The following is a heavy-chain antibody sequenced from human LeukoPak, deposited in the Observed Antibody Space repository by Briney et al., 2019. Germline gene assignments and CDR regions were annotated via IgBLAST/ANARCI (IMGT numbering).Heavy chain of an antibody. D-gene: IGHD2-21*01. CDR2: IYYSGST. V-gene: IGHV4-59*01. CDR1: PKGSSMYY. Sequence: SETLSLTCSVAPKGSSMYYCTWSRQPPGKGLEWIGYIYYSGSTNYNPSLKSRVTISVDTSKNQFSLKLSSVTAADTAVYYCARVDPHPVDCMDVWGQGTTVTVSS. J-gene: IGHJ6*02. CDR3: ARVDPHPVDCMDV.